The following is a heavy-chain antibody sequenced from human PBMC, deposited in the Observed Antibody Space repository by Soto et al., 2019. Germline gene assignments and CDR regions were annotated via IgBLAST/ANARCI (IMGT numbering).Heavy chain of an antibody. CDR2: IYYSGST. CDR3: ASRVVRAGYGMDV. CDR1: GGSLSSSSYY. J-gene: IGHJ6*02. Sequence: SETLSLTCAVSGGSLSSSSYYWGWIRQPPGKGLEWIGSIYYSGSTYYNPSLKSRVTISVDTSKNQFSLKLSSVTAADTAVYYCASRVVRAGYGMDVWGPGTTVTVSS. D-gene: IGHD3-10*01. V-gene: IGHV4-39*01.